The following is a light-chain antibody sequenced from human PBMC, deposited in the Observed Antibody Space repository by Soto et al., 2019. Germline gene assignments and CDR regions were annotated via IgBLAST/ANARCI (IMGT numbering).Light chain of an antibody. V-gene: IGLV4-69*01. CDR3: QTWGTGIPV. CDR2: LNSDGSH. J-gene: IGLJ7*01. CDR1: SWHSSYG. Sequence: QPVLTQSPSASASLGASVKLTCTLSSWHSSYGIAWHQQQPEKGPRYLMKLNSDGSHSKGDGIPDRFSGSSSGAERYLTISSLQSEDDADYYCQTWGTGIPVFGGGTQLTVL.